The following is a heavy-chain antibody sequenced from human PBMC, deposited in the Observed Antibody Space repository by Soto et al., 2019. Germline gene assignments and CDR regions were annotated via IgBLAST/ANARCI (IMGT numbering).Heavy chain of an antibody. J-gene: IGHJ4*02. CDR2: IYYSGST. Sequence: QVQLQESGPGLVKPSQTLSLTCTVSGGSISSGDYYWSWIRQPPGKGLEWIGYIYYSGSTYYNPSLKSRVTKAVDTSETRTSLNSSYVTAATPAVYYCARGRMHGDGSVSAMYYFHYWRQGTLVTVS. D-gene: IGHD3-10*01. V-gene: IGHV4-30-4*01. CDR3: ARGRMHGDGSVSAMYYFHY. CDR1: GGSISSGDYY.